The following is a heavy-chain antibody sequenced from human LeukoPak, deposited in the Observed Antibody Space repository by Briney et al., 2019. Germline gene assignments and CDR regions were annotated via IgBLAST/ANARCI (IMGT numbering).Heavy chain of an antibody. Sequence: GGSLRLSCAASGFTFSRYWMSWVRQAPGKGLEWVANIMQDGSEKYYVDSVKGRFTISRDNAKNSLYLQMNSLRAEDTAVYYCARDRGRGSGYLSRDPFDIWGQGTMVTVSS. CDR3: ARDRGRGSGYLSRDPFDI. J-gene: IGHJ3*02. CDR2: IMQDGSEK. D-gene: IGHD3-22*01. CDR1: GFTFSRYW. V-gene: IGHV3-7*01.